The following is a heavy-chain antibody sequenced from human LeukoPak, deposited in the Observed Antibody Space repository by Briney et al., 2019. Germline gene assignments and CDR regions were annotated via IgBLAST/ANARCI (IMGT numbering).Heavy chain of an antibody. D-gene: IGHD6-13*01. CDR2: IKSKTDGWTT. Sequence: GGSLRLSCAASGFTFSNAWMSWVRQAPGKGLEWVGRIKSKTDGWTTDYAAPVKGRFTISRDDSKNTLYLQMNSLKTEDTAVYYCTTSLYSSSWYGDFDYWGQGTLVTVSS. J-gene: IGHJ4*02. V-gene: IGHV3-15*01. CDR1: GFTFSNAW. CDR3: TTSLYSSSWYGDFDY.